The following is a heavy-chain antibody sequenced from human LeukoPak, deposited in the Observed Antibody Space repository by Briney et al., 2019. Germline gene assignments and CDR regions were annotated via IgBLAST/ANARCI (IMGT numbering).Heavy chain of an antibody. CDR3: ANHAADTAMVYYLDY. V-gene: IGHV3-23*01. Sequence: GGSLRLSCEASGFTFSSYAMSWVRQAPGKGLEWVSAISGSGGSTYYADSVKGRFTISRDNSKNTLYLQMNSLRAEDTAVYYCANHAADTAMVYYLDYWGQGTLVTVSS. D-gene: IGHD5-18*01. J-gene: IGHJ4*02. CDR1: GFTFSSYA. CDR2: ISGSGGST.